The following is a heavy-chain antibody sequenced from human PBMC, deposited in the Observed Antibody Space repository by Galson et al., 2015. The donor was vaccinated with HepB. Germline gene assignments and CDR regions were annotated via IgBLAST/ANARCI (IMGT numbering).Heavy chain of an antibody. J-gene: IGHJ4*02. Sequence: PALVKPTQTLTLTCTFSGFSLSTSGMCVSWIRQPPGKALEWLARIDWDDDKYYSTSLKTRLTISKDTSKNQVVLTMTNMDPVDAATYYCARICLAAAGTIDWGQGTLVTVSS. CDR2: IDWDDDK. CDR1: GFSLSTSGMC. V-gene: IGHV2-70*11. D-gene: IGHD6-13*01. CDR3: ARICLAAAGTID.